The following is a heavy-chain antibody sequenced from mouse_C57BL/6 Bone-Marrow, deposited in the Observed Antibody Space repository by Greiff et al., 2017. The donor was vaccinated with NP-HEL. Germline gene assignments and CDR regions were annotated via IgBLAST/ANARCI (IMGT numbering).Heavy chain of an antibody. CDR1: GYTFTSYW. CDR3: ARAGIYDGYYAYYFDY. D-gene: IGHD2-3*01. J-gene: IGHJ2*01. V-gene: IGHV1-55*01. CDR2: IYPGSGST. Sequence: VQLQQPGAELVKPGASVKMSCKASGYTFTSYWITWVKQRPGQGLEWIGDIYPGSGSTNYNEKFKSKATLTVDTSSSTAYMQLSSLTSEDSAVYYCARAGIYDGYYAYYFDYWGQGTTLTVSS.